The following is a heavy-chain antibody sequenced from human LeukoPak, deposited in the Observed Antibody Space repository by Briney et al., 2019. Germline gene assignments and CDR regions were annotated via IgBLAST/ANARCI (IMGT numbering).Heavy chain of an antibody. CDR2: ISGTSDYI. CDR3: ARDRIHAIKNTYYYDQGAFDI. J-gene: IGHJ3*02. V-gene: IGHV3-21*06. CDR1: GFTFSSYS. D-gene: IGHD3-22*01. Sequence: PGGSLRLSCAASGFTFSSYSMNWVRQSPGKGLEWVSSISGTSDYIYYADSVKGRFTISRDNGQNSLYLQMNSLRAEDTAVYYCARDRIHAIKNTYYYDQGAFDIWGQGTMVTVSS.